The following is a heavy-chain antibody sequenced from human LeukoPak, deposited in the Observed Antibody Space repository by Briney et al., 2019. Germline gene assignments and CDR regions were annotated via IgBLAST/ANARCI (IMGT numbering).Heavy chain of an antibody. V-gene: IGHV1-18*01. J-gene: IGHJ3*02. CDR1: GYTFTTCG. D-gene: IGHD3/OR15-3a*01. CDR3: ARLDSHADAFDI. Sequence: GASVKVSCKTSGYTFTTCGINWVRQAPGQGLEWMGWISTYNGNTNYAQKLQDRVTMTTDTSTSTAYMELRSLRSDDTAVYYCARLDSHADAFDIWGQGTMVTVSS. CDR2: ISTYNGNT.